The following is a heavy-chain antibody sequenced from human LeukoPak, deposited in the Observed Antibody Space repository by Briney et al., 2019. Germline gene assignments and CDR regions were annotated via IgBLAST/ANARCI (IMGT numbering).Heavy chain of an antibody. V-gene: IGHV3-23*01. J-gene: IGHJ4*02. CDR3: ARSAVGTSCCTAVDY. D-gene: IGHD1-26*01. CDR2: ISTSGDRT. CDR1: GFTFSTYA. Sequence: GGSLRLSCAASGFTFSTYAMTWVRQAPGKGLEWVSGISTSGDRTYYADSVKGRFTISRDNSKNTLYLQMNSLRAEDPAEYYCARSAVGTSCCTAVDYWGQGTLVTVSS.